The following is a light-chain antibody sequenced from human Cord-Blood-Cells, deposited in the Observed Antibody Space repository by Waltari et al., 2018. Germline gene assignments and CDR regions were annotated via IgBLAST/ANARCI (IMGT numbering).Light chain of an antibody. J-gene: IGKJ5*01. CDR1: QSLVYIDGNTY. Sequence: EVVMTQSPLSLPVTLGQPASISCRSSQSLVYIDGNTYLNWFQQRPGQSPRRLIYKVLNGDPEVPDRFSGSGSGTDFTLKISRVEAEDVGVYYCMQGTHWPPITFGQGTRLEIK. CDR3: MQGTHWPPIT. V-gene: IGKV2-30*01. CDR2: KVL.